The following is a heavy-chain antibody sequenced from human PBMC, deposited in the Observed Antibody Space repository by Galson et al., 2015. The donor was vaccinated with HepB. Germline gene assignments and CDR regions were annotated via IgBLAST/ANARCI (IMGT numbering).Heavy chain of an antibody. CDR2: ITGTGGDK. CDR1: GFSFSSYA. V-gene: IGHV3-23*01. Sequence: SLRLSCEASGFSFSSYAMTWVRQAPGKGLEWVSGITGTGGDKYHADSVKGRFTISRDNSKNTLNLQMNSLRGEDTAVYYCAKTTGSWHYYYGMDLWGQGTTVTVSS. D-gene: IGHD2-15*01. J-gene: IGHJ6*02. CDR3: AKTTGSWHYYYGMDL.